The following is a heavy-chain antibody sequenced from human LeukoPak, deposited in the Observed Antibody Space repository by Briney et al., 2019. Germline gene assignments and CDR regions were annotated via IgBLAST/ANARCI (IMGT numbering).Heavy chain of an antibody. D-gene: IGHD3-10*01. CDR3: ARFGITVVRGGKYYFDY. CDR2: IYYSGAT. J-gene: IGHJ4*02. CDR1: GGSISNYY. Sequence: SETLSLTCTVSGGSISNYYWSWIRRPPGQGLEWIGHIYYSGATKYNPSLKSRITISVDTSKNQFSLMLSSVTAADTAVYYCARFGITVVRGGKYYFDYWGQGTLVTVSS. V-gene: IGHV4-59*08.